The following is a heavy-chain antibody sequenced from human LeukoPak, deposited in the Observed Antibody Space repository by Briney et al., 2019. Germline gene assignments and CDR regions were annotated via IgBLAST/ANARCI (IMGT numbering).Heavy chain of an antibody. D-gene: IGHD6-13*01. CDR1: GFSVGSNY. J-gene: IGHJ4*02. V-gene: IGHV3-53*01. CDR3: ARAETAAGSY. CDR2: IYSDGST. Sequence: GGSLRLSCTASGFSVGSNYMSWVRQAPGRGLEWVSVIYSDGSTNYADSVKGRLTISRDNSKNTVYLQMNNLRAEDTAVYYCARAETAAGSYWGQGTPVTVSS.